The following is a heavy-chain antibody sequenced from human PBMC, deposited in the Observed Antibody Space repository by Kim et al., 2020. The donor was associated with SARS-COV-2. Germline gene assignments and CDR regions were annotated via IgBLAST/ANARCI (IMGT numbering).Heavy chain of an antibody. CDR2: IKYDGSAT. Sequence: GGSLRLSCEASGFTFNSAGMHWVRQAPGKGLVWVSRIKYDGSATDYADSVKGRFTISRDNAKNTLYLQMNSLRADDTAVYYCVRGGQQFAASWGQGIMFTVS. V-gene: IGHV3-74*01. J-gene: IGHJ5*02. CDR1: GFTFNSAG. D-gene: IGHD6-13*01. CDR3: VRGGQQFAAS.